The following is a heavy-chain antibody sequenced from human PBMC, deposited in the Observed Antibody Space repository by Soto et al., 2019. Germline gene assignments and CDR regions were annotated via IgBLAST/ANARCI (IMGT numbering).Heavy chain of an antibody. CDR3: ARTTSLKMRVRWFDP. Sequence: GGSLRLSCAASGFIFSNYAMSWVRQAPGEGLEWVSVISGSGGVTYYADSVKGRFPISRDNSKNTLYLQMNSLRADDTAVYYFARTTSLKMRVRWFDPWGQGTLVTVSS. CDR1: GFIFSNYA. CDR2: ISGSGGVT. J-gene: IGHJ5*02. V-gene: IGHV3-23*01.